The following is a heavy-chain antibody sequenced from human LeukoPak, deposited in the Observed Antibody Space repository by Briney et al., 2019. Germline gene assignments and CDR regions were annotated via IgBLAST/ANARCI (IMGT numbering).Heavy chain of an antibody. J-gene: IGHJ4*02. D-gene: IGHD6-13*01. V-gene: IGHV4-31*03. CDR3: AGSYSSSWYVNY. CDR2: IYYSGST. Sequence: PSQTLSLTCTVSGGSISSGGYYWSWIRQHPGKGLEWIGYIYYSGSTYYNPSLKSRVTISVDTSKNQFSLKLSSVTAADTAVYYCAGSYSSSWYVNYWGQGTLVTVSS. CDR1: GGSISSGGYY.